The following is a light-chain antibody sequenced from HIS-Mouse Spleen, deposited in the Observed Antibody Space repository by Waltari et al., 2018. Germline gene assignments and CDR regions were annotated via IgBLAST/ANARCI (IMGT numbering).Light chain of an antibody. Sequence: QSALTQPASVSGSPGQSITISCTGTSSDVGGYNYVSWYQQHPGKAPKRMIYEVSNRHSGVSNRFSGSKSGHTASLTISGLQAEDEADYYCSSYTSSSTLWVFGGGTKLTV. CDR1: SSDVGGYNY. J-gene: IGLJ3*02. CDR2: EVS. V-gene: IGLV2-14*01. CDR3: SSYTSSSTLWV.